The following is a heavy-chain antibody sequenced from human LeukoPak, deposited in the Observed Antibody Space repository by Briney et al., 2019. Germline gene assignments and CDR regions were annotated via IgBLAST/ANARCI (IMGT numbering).Heavy chain of an antibody. D-gene: IGHD3-22*01. V-gene: IGHV1-69*05. Sequence: GASVKVSCKASGGTFSSYAISWVRQAAGQGLEWMGGIIPIFGTANYAQKFQGRVTITTDESTSTAYMELSSLRSEDTAVYYCARAYDSSGYGYYMDVWGKRTTVTVSS. CDR3: ARAYDSSGYGYYMDV. CDR2: IIPIFGTA. J-gene: IGHJ6*03. CDR1: GGTFSSYA.